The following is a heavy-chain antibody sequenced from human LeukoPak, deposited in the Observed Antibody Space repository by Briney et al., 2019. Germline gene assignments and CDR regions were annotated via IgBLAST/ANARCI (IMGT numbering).Heavy chain of an antibody. CDR1: GGSISSYY. CDR2: IYTSGST. Sequence: SETLSLTCTVSGGSISSYYWSWIRQPAGKGLEWIGRIYTSGSTNYNPSLKSRVTMSVDTSKNQFSLKPSSVTAVDTAVYYCARAEDQLLYGGWLDPWGQGTLVTVSS. J-gene: IGHJ5*02. V-gene: IGHV4-4*07. D-gene: IGHD2-2*02. CDR3: ARAEDQLLYGGWLDP.